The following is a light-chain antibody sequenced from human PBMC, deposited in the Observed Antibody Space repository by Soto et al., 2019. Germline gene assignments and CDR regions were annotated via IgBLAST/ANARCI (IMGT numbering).Light chain of an antibody. V-gene: IGKV3-20*01. Sequence: EIVVTQSPGTLPLSPGERATLSCRASQSIDSSIYLAWYQQKPGQAPRLLIYGASSRATGIPDRFSGSGSGTDFTLTISRLEPEEFAVYYCHQYGRSPRTFGQGTKVEIK. CDR2: GAS. CDR1: QSIDSSIY. J-gene: IGKJ1*01. CDR3: HQYGRSPRT.